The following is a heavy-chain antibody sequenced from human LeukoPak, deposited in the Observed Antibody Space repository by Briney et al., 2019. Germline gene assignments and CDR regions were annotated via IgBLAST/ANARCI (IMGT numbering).Heavy chain of an antibody. J-gene: IGHJ4*02. CDR1: GYTLTELS. Sequence: ASVKVSCKVSGYTLTELSMHWVRQAPGKGLEWMGGFDPEDGETIHAQKFQGRVTMTEDTSTDTAYMELSSLRSEDTAVYYCATGILTGYRYFDYWGQGTLVTVSS. CDR2: FDPEDGET. D-gene: IGHD3-9*01. CDR3: ATGILTGYRYFDY. V-gene: IGHV1-24*01.